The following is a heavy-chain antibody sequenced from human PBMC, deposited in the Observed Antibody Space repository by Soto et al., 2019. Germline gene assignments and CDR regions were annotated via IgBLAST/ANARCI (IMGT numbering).Heavy chain of an antibody. CDR1: GDTFTFYS. J-gene: IGHJ4*02. V-gene: IGHV1-69*02. Sequence: QVQLVQSGAEVKRPGSSVKVSCKASGDTFTFYSINWVRQAPGLGLEWMGRINPILSMSNYAQRFQGRVTMTADKSTSTAYSELISLRAEDTAIYYCASSYGTGYRAFDYWGQRALVTVSS. D-gene: IGHD3-10*01. CDR2: INPILSMS. CDR3: ASSYGTGYRAFDY.